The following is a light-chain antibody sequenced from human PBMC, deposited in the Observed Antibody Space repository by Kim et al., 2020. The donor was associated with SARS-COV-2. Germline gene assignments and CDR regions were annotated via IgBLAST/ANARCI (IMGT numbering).Light chain of an antibody. Sequence: DIQMTQSPSTLSASVGDTVIITCRASQSIGSWLAWYQQKPGKAPNLLIYQASSLQSGVPSRFSGSGSGTEFTLTISSLQPDEFATYCSQHSNSYSTFGPGTKVDIK. CDR2: QAS. CDR1: QSIGSW. CDR3: QHSNSYST. J-gene: IGKJ3*01. V-gene: IGKV1-5*03.